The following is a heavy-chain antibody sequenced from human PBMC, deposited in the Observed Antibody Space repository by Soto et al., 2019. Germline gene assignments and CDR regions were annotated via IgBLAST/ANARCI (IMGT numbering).Heavy chain of an antibody. CDR2: IWYDGSNK. D-gene: IGHD6-13*01. V-gene: IGHV3-33*01. CDR3: ARERPSGRERGYEVPSIGMDV. CDR1: GFIFSKYG. Sequence: QVQLVESGGGVVQPGRSLRLSCAASGFIFSKYGMHWVRQAPGKGLEWVSVIWYDGSNKYYAESVKGRFTISRDNSRNTVYLQVNSMRDEDTAVYYCARERPSGRERGYEVPSIGMDVWGQGTTVIVSS. J-gene: IGHJ6*02.